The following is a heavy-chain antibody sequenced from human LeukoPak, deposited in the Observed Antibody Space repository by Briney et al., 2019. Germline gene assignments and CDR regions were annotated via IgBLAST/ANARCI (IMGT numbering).Heavy chain of an antibody. J-gene: IGHJ6*03. D-gene: IGHD1-7*01. CDR2: ISSSSSYI. V-gene: IGHV3-21*01. CDR3: ARDGRELYYYYYYMDV. Sequence: GGSLRLSCAASGFTFSSYSMNWVRQAPGKGREWVSSISSSSSYIYYADSVKGRFAISRDNAKNSLYLQMNSLRAKDTAVYYCARDGRELYYYYYYMDVWGKGTTVTVSS. CDR1: GFTFSSYS.